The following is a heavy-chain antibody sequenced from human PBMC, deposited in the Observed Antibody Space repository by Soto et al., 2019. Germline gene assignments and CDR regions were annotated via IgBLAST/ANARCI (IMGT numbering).Heavy chain of an antibody. V-gene: IGHV3-7*05. CDR2: IKQDGSEK. J-gene: IGHJ4*02. D-gene: IGHD5-18*01. CDR3: ARVPESRGYSYTRTYYFDY. Sequence: GGSLRLSCAASGFTFSSYWMSWVRQAPGKGLEWVANIKQDGSEKYYVDSVKGRFTISRDNAKNSLYLQMNSLRAEDTAVYYCARVPESRGYSYTRTYYFDYWGQGTLVTVSS. CDR1: GFTFSSYW.